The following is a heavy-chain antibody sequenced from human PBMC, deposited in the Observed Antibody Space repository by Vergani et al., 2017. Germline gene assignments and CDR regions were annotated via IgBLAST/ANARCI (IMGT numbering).Heavy chain of an antibody. Sequence: EVQLVESGGGVVKPGGSLTISCATSGFDFTNSAMSWIRQAPGRGLQWVSSITRGSKSIYYADSVKGRFTITRDDVKKSLLLRMNNLKVDDTAIYYCARTRSPIATIRPFEQWGQGTLVTVSS. CDR2: ITRGSKSI. V-gene: IGHV3-21*01. J-gene: IGHJ4*02. D-gene: IGHD5-12*01. CDR1: GFDFTNSA. CDR3: ARTRSPIATIRPFEQ.